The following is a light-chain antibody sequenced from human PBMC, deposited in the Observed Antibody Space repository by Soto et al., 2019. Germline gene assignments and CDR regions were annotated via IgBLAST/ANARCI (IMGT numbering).Light chain of an antibody. CDR2: EVS. CDR3: CSYAGSSTFPYV. Sequence: QSLLTQPAAVSGSPGQSITISCTGTSSDVGSYNLVSWYQHHPGKAPKLMIYEVSKRPSGVSDRFSGSKSGNTASLTISGLQAEDEADYYCCSYAGSSTFPYVFGTGTKVTV. V-gene: IGLV2-23*02. J-gene: IGLJ1*01. CDR1: SSDVGSYNL.